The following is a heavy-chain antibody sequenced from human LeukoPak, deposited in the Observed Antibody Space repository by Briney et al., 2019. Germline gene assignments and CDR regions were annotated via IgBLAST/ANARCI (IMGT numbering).Heavy chain of an antibody. CDR1: GYTFTGYY. CDR3: ASLSIVVVPAAILGDAFDI. V-gene: IGHV1-2*02. CDR2: INPNSGGT. J-gene: IGHJ3*02. D-gene: IGHD2-2*02. Sequence: ASVKVSCKASGYTFTGYYMHWVRQAPGQGLEWMGWINPNSGGTNYAQKFQGRVTMTRDTSISTAYMELSRLRSDDTAVYYCASLSIVVVPAAILGDAFDIWGQGTMVTVSS.